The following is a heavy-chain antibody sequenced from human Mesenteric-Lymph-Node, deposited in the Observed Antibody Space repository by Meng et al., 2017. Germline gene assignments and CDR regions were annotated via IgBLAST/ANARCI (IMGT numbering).Heavy chain of an antibody. Sequence: GGSLRLSCAASGFTFSSYSMNWVRQAPGKGLEWVSSISSSSSYIYYADSVKGRFTISRDNAKNTLYLQMNSLRAEDTAVYYCAREYAITRWFGELTALDYWGQGTLVTVSS. D-gene: IGHD3-10*01. CDR3: AREYAITRWFGELTALDY. CDR1: GFTFSSYS. J-gene: IGHJ4*02. CDR2: ISSSSSYI. V-gene: IGHV3-21*01.